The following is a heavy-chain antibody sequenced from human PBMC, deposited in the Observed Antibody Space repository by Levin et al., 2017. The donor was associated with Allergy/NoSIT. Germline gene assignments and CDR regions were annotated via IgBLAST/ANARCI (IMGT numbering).Heavy chain of an antibody. CDR2: MNPNSGNT. CDR3: ATQLGGDYDYVWGSYRYPS. CDR1: GYTFTSYD. V-gene: IGHV1-8*01. Sequence: GASVKVSCKASGYTFTSYDINWVRQATGQGLEWMGWMNPNSGNTGYAQKFQGRVTMTRNTSISTAYMELSSLRSEDTAVYYCATQLGGDYDYVWGSYRYPSWGQGTLVTVSS. D-gene: IGHD3-16*02. J-gene: IGHJ5*02.